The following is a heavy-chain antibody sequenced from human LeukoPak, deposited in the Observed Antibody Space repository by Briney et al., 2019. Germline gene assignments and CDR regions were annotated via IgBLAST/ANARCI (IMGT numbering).Heavy chain of an antibody. V-gene: IGHV3-15*01. CDR1: GFTFSNAW. CDR3: TTDRWELLGNWFDP. CDR2: IKSKTDGGTT. D-gene: IGHD1-26*01. Sequence: GGSLRLPCAASGFTFSNAWMSWVRQAPGKGLEWVGRIKSKTDGGTTDYAAPVKGRFTISRDDSKNTLYLQMNSLKTEDTAVYYCTTDRWELLGNWFDPWGQGTLVTVSS. J-gene: IGHJ5*02.